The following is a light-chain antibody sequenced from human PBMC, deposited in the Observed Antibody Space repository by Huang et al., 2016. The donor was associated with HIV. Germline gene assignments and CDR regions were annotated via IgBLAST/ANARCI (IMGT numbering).Light chain of an antibody. CDR2: EAS. V-gene: IGKV1-5*03. CDR3: QQYNGFPWT. CDR1: QSISTW. Sequence: DIQMTQSSFTLSASVGDRVTIACRASQSISTWLAWYQQKPGRAPNLLIYEASTLESGVPSRFSGGGSGTDFTLTITSLQPDDFATYYCQQYNGFPWTFGQGTKVEV. J-gene: IGKJ1*01.